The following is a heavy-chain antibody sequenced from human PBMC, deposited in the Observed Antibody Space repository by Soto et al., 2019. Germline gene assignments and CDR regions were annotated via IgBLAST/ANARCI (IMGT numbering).Heavy chain of an antibody. D-gene: IGHD2-21*02. CDR3: ARDDGLAYCGGDCYS. Sequence: QVQLVQSGAEVKKPGSSVKVSCKASGGTFSSYTISWVRQAPGQGLEWMGRIIPILGIANYAQKFQGRVTITEDKSTSTAYMELSRLRSEDTAVYYCARDDGLAYCGGDCYSWGQGTLVNVSS. CDR1: GGTFSSYT. J-gene: IGHJ4*02. CDR2: IIPILGIA. V-gene: IGHV1-69*02.